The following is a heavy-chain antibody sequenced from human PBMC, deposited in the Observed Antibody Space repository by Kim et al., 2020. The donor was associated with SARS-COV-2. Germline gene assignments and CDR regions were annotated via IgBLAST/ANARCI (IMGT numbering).Heavy chain of an antibody. Sequence: ASVKVSCKASGYTFTGYYMHWVRQAPGQGLEWMGWINPNSGGTNYAQKFQGRVTMTRDTSISTAYMELSRLRSDDTAVYYCATDYDILTGERPYNWFDPWGQGTLVTVSS. CDR2: INPNSGGT. J-gene: IGHJ5*02. D-gene: IGHD3-9*01. CDR3: ATDYDILTGERPYNWFDP. CDR1: GYTFTGYY. V-gene: IGHV1-2*02.